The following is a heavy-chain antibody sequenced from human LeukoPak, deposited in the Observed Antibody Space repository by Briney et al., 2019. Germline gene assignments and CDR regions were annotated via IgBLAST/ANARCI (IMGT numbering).Heavy chain of an antibody. CDR1: GYTLTELS. D-gene: IGHD2-15*01. J-gene: IGHJ4*02. CDR2: FDPEDGET. V-gene: IGHV1-24*01. CDR3: ATMVAASRARFDY. Sequence: ASVKVSCKVSGYTLTELSMHWVRQAHGKGLEWMGGFDPEDGETIYAQKFQGRVTITEDTSTDTAYMELSSLRSEDTAVYYCATMVAASRARFDYWGQGTLVTVSS.